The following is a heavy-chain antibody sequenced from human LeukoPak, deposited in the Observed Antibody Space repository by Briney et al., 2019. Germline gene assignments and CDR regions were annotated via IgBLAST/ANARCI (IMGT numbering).Heavy chain of an antibody. CDR3: AKGIVGAIQFDY. D-gene: IGHD1-26*01. CDR1: GLTFSRSW. J-gene: IGHJ4*02. Sequence: PGGSLRLSCAASGLTFSRSWMHWVRQTPGKGLEWVAAIKEDGGQTDYVASVRGRFTISRDNARNSLYLQMNYLRAEDTAVYYCAKGIVGAIQFDYWGQGTLVTVSS. V-gene: IGHV3-7*03. CDR2: IKEDGGQT.